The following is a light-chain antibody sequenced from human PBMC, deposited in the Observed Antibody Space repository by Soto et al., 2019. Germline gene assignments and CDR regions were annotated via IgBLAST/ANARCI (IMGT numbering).Light chain of an antibody. CDR3: SSYAGSNNWV. J-gene: IGLJ3*02. Sequence: QSALTQPPSASGSPEQSVTISCTGTSSDVGGYNYVAWYQQHPGKAPKFMIYEVNKRPSGVPDRFSGSKSGNTASLTVSGLQTEDEADYYCSSYAGSNNWVFGGGTKLTVL. CDR1: SSDVGGYNY. CDR2: EVN. V-gene: IGLV2-8*01.